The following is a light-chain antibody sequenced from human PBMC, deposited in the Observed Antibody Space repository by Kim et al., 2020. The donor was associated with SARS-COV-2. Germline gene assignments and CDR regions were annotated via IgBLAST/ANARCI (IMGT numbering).Light chain of an antibody. CDR3: QQYNNWPRT. J-gene: IGKJ1*01. V-gene: IGKV3-15*01. Sequence: EIVMTQSPAILSMSPGERATLSCRASQSVSSNLAWYQQKPGQAPRLLIYGASTRATGIPARFSGSGSGTEFTLTFSSLQSEDFAVYYCQQYNNWPRTFGQGTKVDIK. CDR2: GAS. CDR1: QSVSSN.